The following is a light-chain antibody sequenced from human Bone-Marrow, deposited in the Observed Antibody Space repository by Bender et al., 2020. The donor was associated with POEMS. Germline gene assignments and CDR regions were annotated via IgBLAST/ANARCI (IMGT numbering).Light chain of an antibody. V-gene: IGLV3-21*02. CDR1: NIGRKT. CDR3: GSSTTGSTLVV. Sequence: SYVLTQPPSVSVAPGQTARITCGANNIGRKTVHWYRQKSGQAPVLVVCDDSDRPSGISERLSGSNSENTATLTISGLQAEDEADYYCGSSTTGSTLVVFGGGTKLTV. J-gene: IGLJ2*01. CDR2: DDS.